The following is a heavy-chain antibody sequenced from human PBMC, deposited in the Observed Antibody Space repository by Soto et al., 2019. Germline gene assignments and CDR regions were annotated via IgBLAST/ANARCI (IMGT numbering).Heavy chain of an antibody. J-gene: IGHJ5*02. D-gene: IGHD2-2*01. CDR2: IYYSEST. CDR1: GGSISSYY. CDR3: ARQKDCSSTSCYDGPPTEGFDP. Sequence: SETLSLTCTVSGGSISSYYWSWIRQPPGKGLEWIGYIYYSESTNYNPSLKSRVTISVDTSKNQFSLKLSSVTAADTAVYYCARQKDCSSTSCYDGPPTEGFDPWGQGTLVTVSS. V-gene: IGHV4-59*08.